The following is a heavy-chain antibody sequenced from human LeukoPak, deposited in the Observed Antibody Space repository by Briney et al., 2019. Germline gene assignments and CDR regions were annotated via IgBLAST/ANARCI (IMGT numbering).Heavy chain of an antibody. J-gene: IGHJ4*02. CDR1: GYTFTSYG. V-gene: IGHV1-18*04. CDR3: AREIPRIMITFGGVIDN. Sequence: EASVKVSCKASGYTFTSYGISWVRQAPGQGLEWMGWISAYNGNTNYAQKLQGRVTMTTDTSTSTAYMELRSLRSDDTAVYYCAREIPRIMITFGGVIDNRGQGTLVTVSS. D-gene: IGHD3-16*01. CDR2: ISAYNGNT.